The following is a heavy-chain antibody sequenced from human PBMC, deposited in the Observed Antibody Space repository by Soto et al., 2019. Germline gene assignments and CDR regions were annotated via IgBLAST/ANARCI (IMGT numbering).Heavy chain of an antibody. J-gene: IGHJ4*02. CDR2: IYYSGTT. D-gene: IGHD1-26*01. CDR3: ARREIQGPIDY. Sequence: SETLSLTCAVSGYSISSSNGWGWIRQPPGKGLEWIGYIYYSGTTYYNPSLKSRVTMSVDTSKNQFSLKLTSVTAVDTAVYYCARREIQGPIDYWGQGTQVTVSS. V-gene: IGHV4-28*01. CDR1: GYSISSSNG.